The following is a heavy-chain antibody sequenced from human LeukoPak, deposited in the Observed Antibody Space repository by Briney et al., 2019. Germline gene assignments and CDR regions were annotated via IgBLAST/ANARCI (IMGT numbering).Heavy chain of an antibody. J-gene: IGHJ4*02. V-gene: IGHV3-15*01. CDR1: GFTFNHAW. D-gene: IGHD4-17*01. Sequence: PGGSLRLPCAASGFTFNHAWTNWVRQAPGKGLEWVGRIKKTTDGATTDYAAPVKDRFTISRDDSKDTLFLQMNSLKTEDTAVYYCTTDFLKYGATFDYWGQGSLVTVSS. CDR3: TTDFLKYGATFDY. CDR2: IKKTTDGATT.